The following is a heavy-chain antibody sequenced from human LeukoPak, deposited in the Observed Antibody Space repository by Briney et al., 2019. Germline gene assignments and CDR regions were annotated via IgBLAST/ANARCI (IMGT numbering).Heavy chain of an antibody. V-gene: IGHV3-21*01. CDR3: TRDHDTYYDFWSGYYGFDY. D-gene: IGHD3-3*01. Sequence: PGGSLRLSCAASGITFSSYSMNWVRQAPGKGLEWVSSISTSSSYIYYADSVKGRFTISRDNAKNSLYLQMNSLRAEDTAVDYCTRDHDTYYDFWSGYYGFDYWGQGTLVTVSS. CDR1: GITFSSYS. J-gene: IGHJ4*02. CDR2: ISTSSSYI.